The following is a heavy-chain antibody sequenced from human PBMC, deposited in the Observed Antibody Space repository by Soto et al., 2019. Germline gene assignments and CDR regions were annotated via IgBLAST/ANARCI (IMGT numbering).Heavy chain of an antibody. CDR1: GGTFSRYA. CDR3: ARESPLYGGSTGHFDY. Sequence: QVQLVQSGAEVRKPGSSVKVSCKAFGGTFSRYAFSWWRQALGQGLGWMGRIIPISGTSNYAQKFHGRVTINADKSTTTAYMEVSGLSSDDTAVYYCARESPLYGGSTGHFDYWGQGTLVTVSS. CDR2: IIPISGTS. J-gene: IGHJ4*02. V-gene: IGHV1-69*06. D-gene: IGHD3-10*01.